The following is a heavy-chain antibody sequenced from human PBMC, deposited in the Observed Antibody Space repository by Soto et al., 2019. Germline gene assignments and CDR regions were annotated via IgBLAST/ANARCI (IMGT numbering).Heavy chain of an antibody. V-gene: IGHV3-23*01. CDR2: ISGSGGST. CDR3: AKGTYGIAAAGTHDY. CDR1: GFTFSSYA. J-gene: IGHJ4*02. D-gene: IGHD6-13*01. Sequence: PGGSLRLSCAASGFTFSSYAMSWVRQAPGKGLEWVSAISGSGGSTYYADSVKGRFTISRDNSKNTLYLQMKSLRAEDTAVYYCAKGTYGIAAAGTHDYWGQGTTVTVYS.